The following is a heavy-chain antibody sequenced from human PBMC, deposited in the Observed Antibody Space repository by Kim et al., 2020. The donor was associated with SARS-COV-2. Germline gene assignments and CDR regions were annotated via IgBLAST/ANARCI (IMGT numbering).Heavy chain of an antibody. J-gene: IGHJ6*02. CDR2: ISYDGSDK. Sequence: GGSLRLSCAASGFTFSSYGMHWVRQAPGKGLEWVAVISYDGSDKDYADSVKGRFTISRDTSKNTLYLQMNTLRPEDTAVYYCAKDRWEAAAGPRSYYYYAMDVWGQGTSVTVSS. D-gene: IGHD6-13*01. CDR1: GFTFSSYG. V-gene: IGHV3-30*18. CDR3: AKDRWEAAAGPRSYYYYAMDV.